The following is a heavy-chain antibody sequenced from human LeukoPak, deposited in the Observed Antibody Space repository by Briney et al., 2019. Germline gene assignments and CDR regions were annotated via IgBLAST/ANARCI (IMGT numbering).Heavy chain of an antibody. CDR2: MYASGSA. Sequence: PSETLSLTCSVSGGSVSSFFWSWIRQPAGKGLEWLGRMYASGSANYNPSLKSRISMSVDTSKSQFSLNLTSVTPADTAVYYCARDIVAASSDGFVVWGQGTTVTVSS. CDR3: ARDIVAASSDGFVV. CDR1: GGSVSSFF. D-gene: IGHD2-15*01. J-gene: IGHJ3*01. V-gene: IGHV4-4*07.